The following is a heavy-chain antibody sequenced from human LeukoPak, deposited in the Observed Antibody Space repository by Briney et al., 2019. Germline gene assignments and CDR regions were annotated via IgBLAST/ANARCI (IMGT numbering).Heavy chain of an antibody. Sequence: GGSLRLSCTASGFTFSTYSMNWVRQAPGRGLEWVSSISSTSSYIYYADSVKGRFTISRDNAKNSLYLQMNSLRAEDTAVYYCARDAFDIWGQGTMVTVSS. V-gene: IGHV3-21*01. CDR1: GFTFSTYS. J-gene: IGHJ3*02. CDR3: ARDAFDI. CDR2: ISSTSSYI.